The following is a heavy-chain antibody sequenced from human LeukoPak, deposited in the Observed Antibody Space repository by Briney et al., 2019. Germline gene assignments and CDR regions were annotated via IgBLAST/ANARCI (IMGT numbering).Heavy chain of an antibody. D-gene: IGHD2-8*01. V-gene: IGHV4-34*01. CDR2: INHSGGT. CDR3: ARIRCGHTNGICYNY. Sequence: GSLRLSCAASGFTFSNSWMSWIRQPPGKGLEWIGEINHSGGTKYNPSLKSRVTISIDTPENQFSLKLSSVTAADTAVYYCARIRCGHTNGICYNYWGQGTLVTVSS. J-gene: IGHJ4*02. CDR1: GFTFSNSW.